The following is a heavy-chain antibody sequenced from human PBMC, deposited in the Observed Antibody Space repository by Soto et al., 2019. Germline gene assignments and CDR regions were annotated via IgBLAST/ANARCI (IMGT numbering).Heavy chain of an antibody. Sequence: PAGSLRNTSAASEIAFLDDPMNRKQQAPGKGREWVAVVSHDGRNTNYADSVKGRFTISRDSSKNTVSLEMTSLRAEDTAVFYCARQVGSARPDNDYWGQGTPVTVFS. CDR3: ARQVGSARPDNDY. D-gene: IGHD1-26*01. CDR2: VSHDGRNT. J-gene: IGHJ4*02. V-gene: IGHV3-30*03. CDR1: EIAFLDDP.